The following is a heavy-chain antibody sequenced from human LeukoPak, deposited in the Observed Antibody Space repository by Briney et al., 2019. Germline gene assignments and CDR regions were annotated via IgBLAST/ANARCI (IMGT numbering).Heavy chain of an antibody. V-gene: IGHV4-4*02. CDR2: IYHSGST. CDR1: GGSISNENW. D-gene: IGHD1-26*01. CDR3: ARDPRSGSYGVAFDI. J-gene: IGHJ3*02. Sequence: SGTLSLTCAVSGGSISNENWWGWVRPPPGKGLEWIGEIYHSGSTNYIPSLKSRVTISVDKSKNQISLKLTSVTAADTAVYYCARDPRSGSYGVAFDIWGQGTMVTVSS.